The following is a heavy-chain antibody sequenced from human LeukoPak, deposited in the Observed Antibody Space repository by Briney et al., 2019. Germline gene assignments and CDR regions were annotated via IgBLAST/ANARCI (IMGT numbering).Heavy chain of an antibody. CDR3: ARDYGDYAWYGAVRYHYYYMDV. D-gene: IGHD4-17*01. CDR1: RGSINSGSYY. V-gene: IGHV4-61*02. Sequence: PSETLSLTCNVSRGSINSGSYYWSWIRQPAGKGLEWIGRIYTSGSTNYNPSLKSRVTISVDTSKNQFSLKLSSVTAADTAVYYCARDYGDYAWYGAVRYHYYYMDVWGKGTTVTVSS. CDR2: IYTSGST. J-gene: IGHJ6*03.